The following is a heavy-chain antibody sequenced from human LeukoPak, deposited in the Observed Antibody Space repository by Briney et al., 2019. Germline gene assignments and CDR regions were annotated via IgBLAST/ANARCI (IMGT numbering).Heavy chain of an antibody. Sequence: GESLQISCQGSGYRFTSYWIGWVRQLPGKGLEWMGIIYPGDSDTRYSPSFQGQVTISADKSISTAYLQWSSLKASDTAMYYCARAPWGHGGYDLDYWGQGTLVTVSS. D-gene: IGHD5-12*01. CDR2: IYPGDSDT. J-gene: IGHJ4*02. CDR1: GYRFTSYW. V-gene: IGHV5-51*01. CDR3: ARAPWGHGGYDLDY.